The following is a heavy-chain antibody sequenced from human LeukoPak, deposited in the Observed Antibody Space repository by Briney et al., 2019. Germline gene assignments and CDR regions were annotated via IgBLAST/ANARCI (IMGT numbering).Heavy chain of an antibody. CDR1: GYTFTSYY. CDR3: ARDSLEVRGVITDY. Sequence: ASVKVSCKASGYTFTSYYMHWVRQAPGQGLEWMGIINPSGGSTSYAQKFQGRVTMTRDTSTSTAYMELRSLRSDDTAVYYCARDSLEVRGVITDYWGQGTLVTVSS. CDR2: INPSGGST. V-gene: IGHV1-46*01. J-gene: IGHJ4*02. D-gene: IGHD3-10*01.